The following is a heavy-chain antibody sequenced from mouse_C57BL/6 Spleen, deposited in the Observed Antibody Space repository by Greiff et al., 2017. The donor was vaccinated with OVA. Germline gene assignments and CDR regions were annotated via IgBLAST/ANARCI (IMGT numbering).Heavy chain of an antibody. Sequence: EVQLQQSGPELVKPGASVKLSCKASGYTFTDYYMNWVKQSPGQSLEWIGEINPNNGGTSYNQKFKGKATLSVDKSSSTAYLALSSLTSEDAAAYYYAKRSCGYYDYLGRDYWGQGTPVTVSS. CDR2: INPNNGGT. J-gene: IGHJ4*01. CDR3: AKRSCGYYDYLGRDY. CDR1: GYTFTDYY. V-gene: IGHV1-26*01. D-gene: IGHD2-4*01.